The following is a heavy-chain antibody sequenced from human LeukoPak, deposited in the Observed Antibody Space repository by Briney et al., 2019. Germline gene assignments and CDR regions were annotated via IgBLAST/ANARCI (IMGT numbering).Heavy chain of an antibody. CDR2: MNPNSGNT. D-gene: IGHD2-15*01. V-gene: IGHV1-8*02. CDR3: ARAGGYCGRISCPYYFDY. J-gene: IGHJ4*02. CDR1: GGTFSSYA. Sequence: ASAKVSCKASGGTFSSYAISWVRQATGQGLEWMGWMNPNSGNTGYAQKFQGRVTMTRNTSISTAYMELSSLRSEDTAVYYCARAGGYCGRISCPYYFDYWGQGSLVAVSS.